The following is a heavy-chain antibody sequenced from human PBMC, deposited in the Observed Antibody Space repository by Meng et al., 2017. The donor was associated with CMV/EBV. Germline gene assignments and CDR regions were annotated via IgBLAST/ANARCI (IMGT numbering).Heavy chain of an antibody. D-gene: IGHD6-13*01. CDR2: ISGDSNYK. CDR1: GFMFSRYR. CDR3: AREAAAGAPDY. V-gene: IGHV3-21*01. Sequence: GESLKISCAASGFMFSRYRMAWVRQAPGKGLEWISSISGDSNYKYDSDSLRGRFAISRDNAKNTLYLQMNSLRAEDTAVYYCAREAAAGAPDYWGQGTLVTVSS. J-gene: IGHJ4*02.